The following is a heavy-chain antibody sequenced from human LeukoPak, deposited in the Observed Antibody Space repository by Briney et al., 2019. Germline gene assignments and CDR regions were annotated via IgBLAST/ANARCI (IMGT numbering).Heavy chain of an antibody. Sequence: PGGSLRLSCAASGFTFSSYSMNWVRQAPGKGLEWVSSISTSSSYIYYADSVKGRFTISRDNAKNSLYLQMNSLRAEDTAVYYCARVFRAAGAGAFDIWGQGTMVTVSS. J-gene: IGHJ3*02. CDR2: ISTSSSYI. CDR1: GFTFSSYS. D-gene: IGHD1-1*01. CDR3: ARVFRAAGAGAFDI. V-gene: IGHV3-21*01.